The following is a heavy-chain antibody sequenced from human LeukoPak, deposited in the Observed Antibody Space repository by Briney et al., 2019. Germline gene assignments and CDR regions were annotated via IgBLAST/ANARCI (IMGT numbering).Heavy chain of an antibody. CDR2: ISSSSSYI. CDR1: GFTFSSYS. D-gene: IGHD1-1*01. CDR3: AKGHRRNWNDRPFDY. Sequence: GGTLRLSFAASGFTFSSYSMNWVRQAPGKGLEWVSSISSSSSYIYYPHPVKRRFTIPRDNAKNSLYLQMNSLRAEDTALYYCAKGHRRNWNDRPFDYWGQGTLVTVSS. J-gene: IGHJ4*02. V-gene: IGHV3-21*04.